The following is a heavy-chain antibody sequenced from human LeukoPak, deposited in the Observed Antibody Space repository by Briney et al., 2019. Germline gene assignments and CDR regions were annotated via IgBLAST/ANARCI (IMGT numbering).Heavy chain of an antibody. CDR1: GFTFSSYA. D-gene: IGHD6-6*01. Sequence: GGSLRLSCAASGFTFSSYAMHWVRQAPGKGLEWVAVISYDGSNKYYADSVKGRFTISRDNSKNTLYLQMNSLRAGDTAVYYCARSPEQLALYYWGQGTLVTVSS. CDR2: ISYDGSNK. V-gene: IGHV3-30-3*01. CDR3: ARSPEQLALYY. J-gene: IGHJ4*02.